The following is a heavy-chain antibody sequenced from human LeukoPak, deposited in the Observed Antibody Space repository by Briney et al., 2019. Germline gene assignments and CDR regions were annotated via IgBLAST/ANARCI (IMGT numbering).Heavy chain of an antibody. CDR2: INPSGGST. Sequence: ASVKVSCKASGYTFTSYYMHWVRQAPGQGLEWMGIINPSGGSTSYAQKFQGRVTITADKSTSTAYMELSSLRSEDTAVYYCARGRGSYYYYMDVWGKGTTVTVSS. CDR3: ARGRGSYYYYMDV. D-gene: IGHD1-26*01. J-gene: IGHJ6*03. CDR1: GYTFTSYY. V-gene: IGHV1-46*01.